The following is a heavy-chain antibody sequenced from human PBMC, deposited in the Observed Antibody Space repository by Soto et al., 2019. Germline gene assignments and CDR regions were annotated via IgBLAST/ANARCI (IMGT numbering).Heavy chain of an antibody. Sequence: ASVKVSCKTSGYDFTRHGINWVRQAPGQGFEWMGWISTYNGDTKYAQKVQGRVTMTTDTSTSTVYLELTGLTSDDTGFYYCAGMFWFGDLLFDYWGPGTLVTVSS. CDR2: ISTYNGDT. D-gene: IGHD3-10*01. CDR1: GYDFTRHG. CDR3: AGMFWFGDLLFDY. J-gene: IGHJ4*02. V-gene: IGHV1-18*01.